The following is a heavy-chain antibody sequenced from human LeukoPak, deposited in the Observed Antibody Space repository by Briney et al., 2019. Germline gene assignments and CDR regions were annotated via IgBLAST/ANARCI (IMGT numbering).Heavy chain of an antibody. CDR3: ARLPDPRSLDYFDY. V-gene: IGHV1-69*01. CDR2: IIPIFGTA. Sequence: SVKVSCKASGGTFSSYASSWVRQAPGQGLEWMGGIIPIFGTANYAQKFQGRVTITADESTSTAYMELSSLRSEDTAVYYCARLPDPRSLDYFDYWGQGTLVTVSS. J-gene: IGHJ4*02. CDR1: GGTFSSYA.